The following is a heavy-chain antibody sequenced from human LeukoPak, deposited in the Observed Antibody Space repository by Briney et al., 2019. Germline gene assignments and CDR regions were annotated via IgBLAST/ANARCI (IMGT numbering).Heavy chain of an antibody. CDR1: GFTFSNAW. J-gene: IGHJ4*02. Sequence: GGSRRLSCAASGFTFSNAWMSWVRQAPGEGLEWVCHIKSKTDGGTTDYAAPVKGRFTISRDDSKNTLYLQMISLKTEDTAVYYCTTGYYYDSSGYYYWGQGTLVTVSS. D-gene: IGHD3-22*01. CDR3: TTGYYYDSSGYYY. CDR2: IKSKTDGGTT. V-gene: IGHV3-15*01.